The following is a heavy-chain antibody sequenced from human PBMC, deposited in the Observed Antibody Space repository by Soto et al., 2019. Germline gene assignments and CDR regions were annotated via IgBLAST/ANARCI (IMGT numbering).Heavy chain of an antibody. CDR3: TTETTLVVY. V-gene: IGHV3-7*01. CDR2: IKQDGSEK. D-gene: IGHD1-1*01. CDR1: GFSFSRYW. J-gene: IGHJ4*02. Sequence: EVQLVESGGGLVQPGGSLRLSCAASGFSFSRYWMGWVRQAPGRGLEWVANIKQDGSEKYYVDSVKGRFAISRDNAQNSLYLQMNSLRPEHTAVYYGTTETTLVVYWGQGTLVTVPS.